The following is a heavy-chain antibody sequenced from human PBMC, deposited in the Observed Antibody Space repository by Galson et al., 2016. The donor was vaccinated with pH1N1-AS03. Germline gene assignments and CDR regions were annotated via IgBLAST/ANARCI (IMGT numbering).Heavy chain of an antibody. CDR1: GGDFRSFA. CDR3: ARFDGNFDVWRGRFYYGMDV. V-gene: IGHV1-69*13. D-gene: IGHD3-3*01. CDR2: IIPSLFTP. J-gene: IGHJ6*02. Sequence: SVKVSCKASGGDFRSFAINWMRQAPGQGLEWMGGIIPSLFTPVYAQQFQGRVSITADDSTYTVFMEVNRLTSEDTAVYYFARFDGNFDVWRGRFYYGMDVWGQGTTVKVSS.